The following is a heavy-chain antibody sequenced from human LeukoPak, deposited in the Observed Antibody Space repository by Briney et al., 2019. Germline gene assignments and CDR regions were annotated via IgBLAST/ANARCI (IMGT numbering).Heavy chain of an antibody. CDR2: ISSSSSYI. CDR1: GFTFSSHW. Sequence: GGSLRLSCAASGFTFSSHWMHWVRQAPGKGLEWVSSISSSSSYIYYADSVKGRFTISRDNAKNSLYLQMNSLRAEDTAVYYCARTNSGIAVAIDYWGQGTLVTVSS. J-gene: IGHJ4*02. CDR3: ARTNSGIAVAIDY. V-gene: IGHV3-21*01. D-gene: IGHD6-19*01.